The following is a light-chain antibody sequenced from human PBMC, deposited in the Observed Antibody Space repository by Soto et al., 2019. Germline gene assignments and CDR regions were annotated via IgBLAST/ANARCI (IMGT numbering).Light chain of an antibody. CDR2: LAS. CDR1: QSVLYSSNNKNY. J-gene: IGKJ3*01. Sequence: DIVMTQSPDSLAVSLGERATINCTSSQSVLYSSNNKNYLAWYQEKPGQPPKLLIYLASTRESGVPDRFSGSGSGTDFTLTISSLQAEDVAVYYCQQYYTSPITFGPGTKVDIK. V-gene: IGKV4-1*01. CDR3: QQYYTSPIT.